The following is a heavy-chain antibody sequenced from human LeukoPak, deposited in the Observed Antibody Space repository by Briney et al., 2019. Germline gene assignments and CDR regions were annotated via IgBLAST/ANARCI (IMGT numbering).Heavy chain of an antibody. Sequence: SVKVSCKASGGTFSKYAISWVRQAPGQGLEWMGGITPTYGLVHYAQKFQGRVTLTTDTSTGTADLEMNSLTFEDTAVYYCATGTNGLYGSNRFQGYFDDWGQGTLVTVLS. CDR2: ITPTYGLV. V-gene: IGHV1-69*17. D-gene: IGHD6-13*01. CDR1: GGTFSKYA. CDR3: ATGTNGLYGSNRFQGYFDD. J-gene: IGHJ4*02.